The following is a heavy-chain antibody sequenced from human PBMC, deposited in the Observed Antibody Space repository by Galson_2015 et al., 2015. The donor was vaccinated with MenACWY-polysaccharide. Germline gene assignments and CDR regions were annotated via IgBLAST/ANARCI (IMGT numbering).Heavy chain of an antibody. V-gene: IGHV3-66*02. CDR1: GFTVSAHY. CDR2: IHGDGRT. D-gene: IGHD5-12*01. CDR3: ARAIVPNLGDY. J-gene: IGHJ4*02. Sequence: SLRLSCAVSGFTVSAHYMSWVRQAPGKGLEWVSIIHGDGRTFYPDSVKGRITISRDNSKNTVYLQVNSLRAEDTAVYYCARAIVPNLGDYWGRGTLVTVSS.